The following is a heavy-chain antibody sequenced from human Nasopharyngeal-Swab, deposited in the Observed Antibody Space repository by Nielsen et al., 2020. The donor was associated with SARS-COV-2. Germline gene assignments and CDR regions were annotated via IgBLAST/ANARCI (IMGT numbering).Heavy chain of an antibody. CDR2: INPNSGGT. D-gene: IGHD6-19*01. Sequence: ASVKVSCKASGGTFSSYAISWVRQAPGQGLEWMGWINPNSGGTNYAQKFQGWVTMTRDTSISTANMELSRLRSDDTAVYYCARGGYSSGWPDRYGMDVWGQGTTVTVSS. V-gene: IGHV1-2*04. J-gene: IGHJ6*02. CDR3: ARGGYSSGWPDRYGMDV. CDR1: GGTFSSYA.